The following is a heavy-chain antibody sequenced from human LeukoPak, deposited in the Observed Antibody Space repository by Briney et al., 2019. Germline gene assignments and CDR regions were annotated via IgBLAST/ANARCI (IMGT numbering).Heavy chain of an antibody. CDR2: IYSGGST. V-gene: IGHV3-66*01. D-gene: IGHD4-11*01. J-gene: IGHJ6*02. Sequence: GGSLRLSCVASGCIVSSYYMTWVRQAPGKGLEWVSVIYSGGSTYYADSVKGRVAISRDNSKNTVFLQMSSVRAEDTAVYYCARSYSNHLFGMDVWGQGTTVTVTS. CDR1: GCIVSSYY. CDR3: ARSYSNHLFGMDV.